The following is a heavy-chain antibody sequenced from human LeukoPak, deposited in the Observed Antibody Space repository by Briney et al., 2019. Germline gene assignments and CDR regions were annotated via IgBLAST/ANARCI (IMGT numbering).Heavy chain of an antibody. V-gene: IGHV2-70*11. CDR2: IDWDDDK. CDR3: ARTAYYYGSGTRPFDY. J-gene: IGHJ4*02. Sequence: SGPTLVRPTQTLTLTCTFSGFSLRTSGMSVSWIRQPPEEALEWLARIDWDDDKYYSTSLKIRLTISKDTSKNQVVLRITNMDPVDTATYYCARTAYYYGSGTRPFDYWGQGTLVTVSS. CDR1: GFSLRTSGMS. D-gene: IGHD3-10*01.